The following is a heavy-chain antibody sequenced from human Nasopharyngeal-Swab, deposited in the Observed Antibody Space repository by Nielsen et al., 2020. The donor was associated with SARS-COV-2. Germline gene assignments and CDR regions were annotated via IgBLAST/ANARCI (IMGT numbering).Heavy chain of an antibody. CDR3: ARDGSQADILTGASH. CDR2: ISSSVSYI. V-gene: IGHV3-21*06. J-gene: IGHJ4*02. D-gene: IGHD3-9*01. CDR1: GFTFSTYS. Sequence: GGSLRLSCVASGFTFSTYSMIWVRQAPAKGLEWVSWISSSVSYIYYADSVKGRFTISRDNAKNALYLQMSSLRAEDTAVYYCARDGSQADILTGASHWGQGAQVTVST.